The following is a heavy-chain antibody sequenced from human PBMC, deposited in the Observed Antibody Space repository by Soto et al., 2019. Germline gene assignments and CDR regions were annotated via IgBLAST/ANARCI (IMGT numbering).Heavy chain of an antibody. J-gene: IGHJ6*02. D-gene: IGHD3-10*01. CDR2: IYYSGST. CDR3: ARDGYYYGSGSYYTLPLYGMDV. CDR1: GGSISSGGYY. V-gene: IGHV4-31*03. Sequence: SETLSLTCTVSGGSISSGGYYWSWIRQHPGKGLEWIGYIYYSGSTYYNPSLKSRVTISVDTSKNQFSLKLSSVTAADTAVYYCARDGYYYGSGSYYTLPLYGMDVWGQGTTVTVSS.